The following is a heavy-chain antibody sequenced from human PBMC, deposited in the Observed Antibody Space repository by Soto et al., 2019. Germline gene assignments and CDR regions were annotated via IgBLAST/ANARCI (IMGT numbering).Heavy chain of an antibody. CDR1: GYTFTSYG. CDR3: ARGRYGDY. CDR2: ISAHNGNT. J-gene: IGHJ4*02. Sequence: QVHLVQSGAEVKKPGASVKVSCKGSGYTFTSYGITWVRQAPGQGLEWMGWISAHNGNTDYAQKLQGRVTVTRDTATSKAYRELTSLRSDDKSVYYCARGRYGDYWGQGALVTVSS. V-gene: IGHV1-18*01. D-gene: IGHD1-1*01.